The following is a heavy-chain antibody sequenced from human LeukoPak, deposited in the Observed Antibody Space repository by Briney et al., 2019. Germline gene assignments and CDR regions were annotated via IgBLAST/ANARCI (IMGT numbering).Heavy chain of an antibody. Sequence: SENLFPTRAVYGGSFRGYYWGWVRPPPRKGVGWSGGINHSGSTNYNPSLKSRVTISVDTSKNQFSLKLSSVTAADTAVYYCARGPYRYYYDSSGYFYFFDYWGQGTLVTVSS. CDR1: GGSFRGYY. D-gene: IGHD3-22*01. J-gene: IGHJ4*02. V-gene: IGHV4-34*01. CDR3: ARGPYRYYYDSSGYFYFFDY. CDR2: INHSGST.